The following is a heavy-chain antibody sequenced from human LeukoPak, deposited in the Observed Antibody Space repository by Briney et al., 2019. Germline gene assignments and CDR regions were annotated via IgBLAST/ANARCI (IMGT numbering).Heavy chain of an antibody. V-gene: IGHV1-18*01. D-gene: IGHD1-14*01. CDR3: TRDPDGSTDFDY. J-gene: IGHJ4*02. Sequence: GWIDAYNGHINYVQKLQDRVTMTTETSTSTAYMELRNLRLDDTAMYYCTRDPDGSTDFDYWGQGTLVTVSS. CDR2: IDAYNGHI.